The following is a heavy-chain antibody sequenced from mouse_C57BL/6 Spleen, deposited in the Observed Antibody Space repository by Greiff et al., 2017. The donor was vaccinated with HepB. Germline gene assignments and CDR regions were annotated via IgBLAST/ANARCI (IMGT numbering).Heavy chain of an antibody. CDR3: AREHYYGSSFYYAMDY. J-gene: IGHJ4*01. CDR2: ISYDGSN. Sequence: ESGPGLVKPSQSLSLTCSVTGYSITSGYYWNWIRQFPGDKLEWMGYISYDGSNNYNPSLKNRISITRDTSKNQFFLKLNSVTTEDTATYYCAREHYYGSSFYYAMDYWGQGTSVTVSS. V-gene: IGHV3-6*01. CDR1: GYSITSGYY. D-gene: IGHD1-1*01.